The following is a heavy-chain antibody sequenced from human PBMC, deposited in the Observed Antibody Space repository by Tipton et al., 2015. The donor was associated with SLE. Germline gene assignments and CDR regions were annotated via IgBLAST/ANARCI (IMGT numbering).Heavy chain of an antibody. CDR2: INAYNGNT. J-gene: IGHJ5*02. Sequence: QSGAEVKKPGASVKVSCKTSGYIFNDYAISWVRQAPGQGLEWLGWINAYNGNTNFAQKFQGRVTLTRDPSINTTFLEVSSLRSDDTAIYYCARRGSSHYEVSWFDIWGQGTLVIVSS. D-gene: IGHD4-17*01. V-gene: IGHV1-18*01. CDR3: ARRGSSHYEVSWFDI. CDR1: GYIFNDYA.